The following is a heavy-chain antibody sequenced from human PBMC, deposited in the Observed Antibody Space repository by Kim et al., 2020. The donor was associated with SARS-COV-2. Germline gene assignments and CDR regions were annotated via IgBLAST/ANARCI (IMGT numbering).Heavy chain of an antibody. CDR2: IYYSGST. V-gene: IGHV4-39*01. D-gene: IGHD1-26*01. Sequence: SETLSLTCTVSGGSISSSSYYWAWIRQPPGKGLEWIGSIYYSGSTYYNPSLKSRVTISVDTSKNQFSLKLSSVTAADTAVYYCARLSLLPCYGMDVWGQGTTVTVSS. J-gene: IGHJ6*02. CDR1: GGSISSSSYY. CDR3: ARLSLLPCYGMDV.